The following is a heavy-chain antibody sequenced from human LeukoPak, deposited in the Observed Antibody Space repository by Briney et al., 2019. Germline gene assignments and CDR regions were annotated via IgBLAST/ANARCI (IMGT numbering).Heavy chain of an antibody. CDR2: IKQDGSEK. J-gene: IGHJ4*02. CDR3: AKGAIAALDY. CDR1: GFTFSSYW. V-gene: IGHV3-7*01. Sequence: QPGGSLRLSCAASGFTFSSYWMSWVRQAPGKGLEWVANIKQDGSEKYYADSVKGRFTISRDNSKNTLYLQMNSLRAEDTAVYYCAKGAIAALDYWGQGTLVTVSS. D-gene: IGHD6-13*01.